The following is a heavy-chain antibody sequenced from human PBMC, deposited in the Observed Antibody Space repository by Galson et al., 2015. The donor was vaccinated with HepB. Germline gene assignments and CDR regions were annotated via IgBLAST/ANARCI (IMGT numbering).Heavy chain of an antibody. Sequence: SLRLSCAASGFTVSSNYMSWVRQAPGKGLEWVSVIYSGGSTYYADSVKGRFTISRDNSKNTLYLQMNSLRAEDTAVYYCARNRGYDSAEGHYYYYGMDVWGQGTTVTVSS. CDR2: IYSGGST. CDR1: GFTVSSNY. V-gene: IGHV3-53*01. J-gene: IGHJ6*02. D-gene: IGHD3-3*01. CDR3: ARNRGYDSAEGHYYYYGMDV.